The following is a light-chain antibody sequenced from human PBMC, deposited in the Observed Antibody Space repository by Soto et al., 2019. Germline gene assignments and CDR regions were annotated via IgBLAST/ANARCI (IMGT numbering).Light chain of an antibody. CDR2: RAS. J-gene: IGKJ1*01. CDR3: QQSYITPVT. Sequence: DIPMTQSPSSLSASVGDRVTSTCRASQSISRYLNWYQQRPGNAPNLLIYRASSLQSGVPSRFSGSGSGTDFTLTISSLPPEDFATYYGQQSYITPVTFGQGTKVEIK. CDR1: QSISRY. V-gene: IGKV1-39*01.